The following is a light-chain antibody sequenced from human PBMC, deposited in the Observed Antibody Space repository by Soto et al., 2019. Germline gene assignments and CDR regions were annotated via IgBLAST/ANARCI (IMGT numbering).Light chain of an antibody. J-gene: IGLJ1*01. V-gene: IGLV2-14*01. Sequence: VLTQPASVSGTPGQSITISCTGSNSDVGLYDFVSWYQHHPGRAPKLIVSEVSHRPSGISNRFSGSKSGNTASLTISGLQSEGEADYYCISYTSDDVRYVFGTGTKVTVL. CDR1: NSDVGLYDF. CDR2: EVS. CDR3: ISYTSDDVRYV.